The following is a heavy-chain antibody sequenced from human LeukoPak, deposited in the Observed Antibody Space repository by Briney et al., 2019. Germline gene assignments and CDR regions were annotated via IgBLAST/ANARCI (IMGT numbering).Heavy chain of an antibody. J-gene: IGHJ4*02. CDR1: GFTFSNYG. D-gene: IGHD2-15*01. CDR3: AKGVDYCSGGSCPADY. V-gene: IGHV3-30*18. Sequence: GGSLRLSCAASGFTFSNYGIHWVRQAPGKGLEWVAVISYDGNNKYYADSVKGRFTISRDNSKNTLFLQMNSLRAEDMAVYYCAKGVDYCSGGSCPADYWGPGTLVTVSS. CDR2: ISYDGNNK.